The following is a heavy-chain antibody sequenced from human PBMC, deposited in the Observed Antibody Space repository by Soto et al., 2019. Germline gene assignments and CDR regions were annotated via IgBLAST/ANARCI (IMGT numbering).Heavy chain of an antibody. V-gene: IGHV1-2*04. J-gene: IGHJ3*02. CDR3: ARAHGGVVVPVARDNAFDI. CDR1: GYTFTGYY. Sequence: ASVKVSCKASGYTFTGYYMHWVRQAPGQGLAWMGWINPNSGGTNYAQKFQGWVTMTRDTSISTAYMELSRLRSDDTAVYYCARAHGGVVVPVARDNAFDIWGQGTMVTFSS. CDR2: INPNSGGT. D-gene: IGHD2-2*01.